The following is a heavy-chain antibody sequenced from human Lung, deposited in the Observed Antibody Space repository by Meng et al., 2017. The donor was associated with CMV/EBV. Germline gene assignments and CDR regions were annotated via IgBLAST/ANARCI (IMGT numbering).Heavy chain of an antibody. V-gene: IGHV1-2*02. Sequence: ASXXVSXKASGYTFTGYYMHWVRQAPGQGLEWMGWINPNSGGTNYAQKFQGRVTMTRDTSISTAYMELSRLRSDDTAVYYCARDLGDDCTNGVCYSVDAFDIWXQGKXV. CDR2: INPNSGGT. D-gene: IGHD2-8*01. CDR1: GYTFTGYY. CDR3: ARDLGDDCTNGVCYSVDAFDI. J-gene: IGHJ3*02.